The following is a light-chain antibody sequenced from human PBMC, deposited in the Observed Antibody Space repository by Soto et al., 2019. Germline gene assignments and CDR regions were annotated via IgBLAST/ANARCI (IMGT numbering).Light chain of an antibody. CDR2: SAS. V-gene: IGKV3-20*01. Sequence: EIVLTQSPGTLSLSPGERATLSCRASQSVDSSYLAWYQQKPGQAPRLLIYSASSRASGIPDRFSGSGSGTDFTLTISSLQSEDFAVYYCQQYNNWPRTFGQGTKVDI. CDR1: QSVDSSY. J-gene: IGKJ1*01. CDR3: QQYNNWPRT.